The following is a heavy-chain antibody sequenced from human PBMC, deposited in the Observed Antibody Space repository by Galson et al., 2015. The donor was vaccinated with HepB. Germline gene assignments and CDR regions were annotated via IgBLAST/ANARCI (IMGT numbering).Heavy chain of an antibody. Sequence: SLRLSCAASGFTFNSCAMHWVRQAPGKGLEWVALISHDGSNKCYADSVKGRFTISRDNSKNTLYLQMNSLRPEDAALFYCARVEIHQWTNYFDYWGRGTLVTVSS. CDR3: ARVEIHQWTNYFDY. V-gene: IGHV3-30-3*01. J-gene: IGHJ4*02. CDR1: GFTFNSCA. D-gene: IGHD5-18*01. CDR2: ISHDGSNK.